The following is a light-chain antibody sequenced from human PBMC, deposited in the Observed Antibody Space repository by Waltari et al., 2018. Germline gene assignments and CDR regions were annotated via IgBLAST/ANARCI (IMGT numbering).Light chain of an antibody. CDR1: YSNIGSNP. V-gene: IGLV1-44*01. CDR2: NNN. CDR3: AAWDDSLSGSYV. J-gene: IGLJ1*01. Sequence: QSVLPQPPSASGTPGQRVTISCSGSYSNIGSNPVNWYQQLPGTAPTLLIYNNNLRPSGVPDRFSGSKSGTSASLAITGLQSEDEADYYCAAWDDSLSGSYVFGTGTKVTVL.